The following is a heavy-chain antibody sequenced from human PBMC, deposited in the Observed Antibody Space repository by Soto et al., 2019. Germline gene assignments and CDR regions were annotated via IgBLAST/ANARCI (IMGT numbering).Heavy chain of an antibody. D-gene: IGHD6-13*01. CDR2: IVVGSGNT. CDR3: AAGAAGTYYYYYMDV. J-gene: IGHJ6*03. CDR1: GFTFTSSA. Sequence: ASVKVSCKASGFTFTSSAVQWVRQARGQRLEWIGWIVVGSGNTNYAQKFQERVTITRDMSTSTAYMELSSLRSEATAVYYCAAGAAGTYYYYYMDVWGKGTTVTVSS. V-gene: IGHV1-58*01.